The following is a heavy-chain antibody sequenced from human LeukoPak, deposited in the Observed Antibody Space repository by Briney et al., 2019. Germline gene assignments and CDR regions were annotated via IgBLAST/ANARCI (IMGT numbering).Heavy chain of an antibody. V-gene: IGHV1-2*06. J-gene: IGHJ4*02. Sequence: ASVKVSCKASGYTFTGYYIHWVRQAPGQGLECLGRINPNSGGTNYAQKFQGRVTMASDTSISTAYMELSSLRSDDTAVYYCARAGGGSPFDSWGQGTLVTVSS. CDR3: ARAGGGSPFDS. CDR1: GYTFTGYY. D-gene: IGHD3-16*01. CDR2: INPNSGGT.